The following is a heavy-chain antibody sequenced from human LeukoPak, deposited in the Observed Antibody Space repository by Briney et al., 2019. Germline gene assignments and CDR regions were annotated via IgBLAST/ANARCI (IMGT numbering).Heavy chain of an antibody. CDR1: GFTVSSNY. V-gene: IGHV3-53*01. J-gene: IGHJ4*02. Sequence: GGSLRLSCAASGFTVSSNYMSWVRQAPGKGLEWVSVIYSGGSTYYADSVKGRFTISRDNSKNTLYLQMNSLRAEDTAVYYCARSPGGYSYGVFFDYWGQGTLVTVSS. D-gene: IGHD5-18*01. CDR3: ARSPGGYSYGVFFDY. CDR2: IYSGGST.